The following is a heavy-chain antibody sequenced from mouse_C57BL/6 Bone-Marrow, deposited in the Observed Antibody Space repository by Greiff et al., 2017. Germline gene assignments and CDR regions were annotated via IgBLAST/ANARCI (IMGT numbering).Heavy chain of an antibody. Sequence: EVQLVESGGGLVQPGGSLKLSCAASGFTFSDYYMYWVRQTPEKRLEWVAYISNGGGSTYYPDTVKGRFTISRDNAKNPLYLQMSRLKSEDTAMYYCARHRAQALYYYAMDYWGQGTSVTVSS. D-gene: IGHD3-2*02. CDR1: GFTFSDYY. V-gene: IGHV5-12*01. CDR3: ARHRAQALYYYAMDY. CDR2: ISNGGGST. J-gene: IGHJ4*01.